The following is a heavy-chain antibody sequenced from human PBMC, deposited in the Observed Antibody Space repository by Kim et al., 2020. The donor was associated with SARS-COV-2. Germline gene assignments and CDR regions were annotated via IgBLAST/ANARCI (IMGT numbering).Heavy chain of an antibody. D-gene: IGHD1-26*01. CDR1: GFTFSSYS. CDR2: ISSSSSYI. CDR3: AREDSGSDGYFQH. J-gene: IGHJ1*01. V-gene: IGHV3-21*01. Sequence: GGSLRLSCAASGFTFSSYSMNWVRQAPGKGLEWVSSISSSSSYIYYADSVKGRFTISRDNAKNSLYLQMNSLRAEDTAVYYCAREDSGSDGYFQHWGQGTLVTVSS.